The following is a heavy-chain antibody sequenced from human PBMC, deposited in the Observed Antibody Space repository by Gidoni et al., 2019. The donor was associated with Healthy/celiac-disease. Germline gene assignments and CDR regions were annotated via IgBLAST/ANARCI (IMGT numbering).Heavy chain of an antibody. D-gene: IGHD6-13*01. CDR3: ARGYIAAGVLAL. J-gene: IGHJ4*02. CDR1: GYTFTSYY. Sequence: QVRLVQSGAEVKKPGASVRVSCKASGYTFTSYYMHWVLQAPGQGLEWMGIINPSGGSTSYAQKFQGRVTMTRDTSTSTVYMELSSLRSEDTAVYYCARGYIAAGVLALWGQGTLVTVSS. CDR2: INPSGGST. V-gene: IGHV1-46*01.